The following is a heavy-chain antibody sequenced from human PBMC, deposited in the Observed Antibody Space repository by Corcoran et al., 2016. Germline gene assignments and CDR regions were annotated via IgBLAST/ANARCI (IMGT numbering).Heavy chain of an antibody. Sequence: EVQLVESGGGLIQPGGSLRLSCAASGFTVSSNYMSWVRQAPGKGLEWVSVIYSGGSTYYADSVKGRFTISRDKSKNTLYLQMNSLRAEDTAVYYCVRDYDYIWGSYRYGMDVWGQGTTVTVSS. CDR1: GFTVSSNY. CDR2: IYSGGST. CDR3: VRDYDYIWGSYRYGMDV. D-gene: IGHD3-16*02. V-gene: IGHV3-53*01. J-gene: IGHJ6*02.